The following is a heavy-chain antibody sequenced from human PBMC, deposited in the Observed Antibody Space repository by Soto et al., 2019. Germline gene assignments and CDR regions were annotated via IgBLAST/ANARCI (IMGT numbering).Heavy chain of an antibody. CDR3: ARDLTVGFDY. CDR2: INYSGGT. V-gene: IGHV4-59*01. Sequence: SETLSLTCTVSGGSFNNYYWSWIRQPPGKGLEWIGYINYSGGTNYNPSLTSRVTMSIATSKSQFSLTLTSVTAADTAVYYCARDLTVGFDYWGQGTLVTVSS. J-gene: IGHJ4*02. D-gene: IGHD7-27*01. CDR1: GGSFNNYY.